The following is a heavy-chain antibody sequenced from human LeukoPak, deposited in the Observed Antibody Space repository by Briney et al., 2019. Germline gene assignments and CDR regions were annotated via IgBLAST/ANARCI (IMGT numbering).Heavy chain of an antibody. J-gene: IGHJ4*02. D-gene: IGHD4-23*01. CDR2: ISSSSSYK. CDR3: ARREVATEISFGFDY. Sequence: NPGRSLRLSCAASGFTFSSYSMNWVRQAPGKGLEWVSSISSSSSYKYYADSMKGRFTISRDNAKNSLYLQMNSLRAEDTAVYYCARREVATEISFGFDYWGQGTLVTVSS. V-gene: IGHV3-21*01. CDR1: GFTFSSYS.